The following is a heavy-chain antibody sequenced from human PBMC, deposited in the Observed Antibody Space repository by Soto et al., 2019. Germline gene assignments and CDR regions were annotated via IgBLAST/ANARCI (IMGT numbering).Heavy chain of an antibody. CDR3: ARDHGGSYQADSFDP. CDR1: GYTFTTYG. D-gene: IGHD1-26*01. CDR2: ISPYDGDT. J-gene: IGHJ5*02. Sequence: QVQLVQSGVEVKKPGASVKVSCKAYGYTFTTYGISWVRQAPGQGLEWMGWISPYDGDTNYADTLQGRVTLTTDTSTTTAYMELRSLRSDDTAMYYCARDHGGSYQADSFDPWGQGTLVIVSS. V-gene: IGHV1-18*01.